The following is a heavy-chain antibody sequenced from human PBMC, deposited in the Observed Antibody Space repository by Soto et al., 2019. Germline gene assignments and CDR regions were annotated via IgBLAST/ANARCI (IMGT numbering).Heavy chain of an antibody. CDR1: GCTFSSYA. CDR2: SISIFGTA. CDR3: AVVRGRADPYNWLYP. D-gene: IGHD2-21*01. J-gene: IGHJ5*02. V-gene: IGHV1-69*13. Sequence: ASVKVSCKASGCTFSSYAIRWVRRAPGQGLEWMGGSISIFGTANYAQKFQGRVTITADESPSTAYMELSSLISEGTAVYYCAVVRGRADPYNWLYPWGQGSLVTVS.